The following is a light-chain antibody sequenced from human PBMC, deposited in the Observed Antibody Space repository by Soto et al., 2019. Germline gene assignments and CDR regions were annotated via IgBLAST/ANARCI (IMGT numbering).Light chain of an antibody. CDR2: RVS. J-gene: IGKJ2*01. V-gene: IGKV2-30*01. Sequence: DVVMTQSPLSLPVTLGQPASISCRSSRSLVYKDGNPYLNWFHQRPGQSPRSLIYRVSDRDSGVPDRFSGTGSGTDVTLQISMVEAEDLGVYYCMQGTNWPYTFGQGTELEIK. CDR1: RSLVYKDGNPY. CDR3: MQGTNWPYT.